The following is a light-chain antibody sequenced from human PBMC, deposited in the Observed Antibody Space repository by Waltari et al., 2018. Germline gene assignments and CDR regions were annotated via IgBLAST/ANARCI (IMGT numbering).Light chain of an antibody. J-gene: IGLJ2*01. CDR1: ELGDRS. CDR3: QVWDSSRHHVI. V-gene: IGLV3-21*04. Sequence: SYILTQPPSASVAPGQTARITCGVDELGDRSVHWCQQRPGQAPVLVIYYDTDRPSGIPDRSSGSHFGNTATLTISRVEAGDEADYYCQVWDSSRHHVIFGGGTRLTVL. CDR2: YDT.